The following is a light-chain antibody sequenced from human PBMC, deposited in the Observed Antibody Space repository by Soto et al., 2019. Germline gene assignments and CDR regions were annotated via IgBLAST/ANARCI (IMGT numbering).Light chain of an antibody. J-gene: IGKJ1*01. CDR2: DAS. Sequence: DIQMTQSPSTLSASVGDRVTITCRASQSISSWLAWYQQKPGKAPKLLNYDASSLESGVPSRFSGSGSGTEFTLTISSLQPADFATYYCQQYNSPRRTFGQGTKVEIK. CDR3: QQYNSPRRT. V-gene: IGKV1-5*01. CDR1: QSISSW.